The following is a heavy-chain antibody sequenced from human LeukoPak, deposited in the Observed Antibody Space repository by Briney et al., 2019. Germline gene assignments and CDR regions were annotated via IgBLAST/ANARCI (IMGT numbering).Heavy chain of an antibody. CDR3: AREGVSISSYSSSWYSN. V-gene: IGHV3-48*01. Sequence: GGSLRLSCAASGFTFSTYAMDWVRQAPGKGLEWVSYLSSSSSVIYHADSVKGRFTISRDNAKNSLYLQMNSLRAEDTAVYYCAREGVSISSYSSSWYSNWGQGTLVTVSS. CDR2: LSSSSSVI. D-gene: IGHD6-13*01. CDR1: GFTFSTYA. J-gene: IGHJ4*02.